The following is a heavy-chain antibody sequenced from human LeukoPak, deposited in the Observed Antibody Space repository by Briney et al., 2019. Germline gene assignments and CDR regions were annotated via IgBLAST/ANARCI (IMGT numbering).Heavy chain of an antibody. CDR2: IIPILGIA. Sequence: SVKVSCKASGGTFSSYAISWVRQAPGQGLEWMGRIIPILGIANYAQKLQGRVTITADKSTSTAYMELSSLRSEDTAVYYCARVWPPVDCSSTSCYDGWFDPWGQGTLVTVSS. D-gene: IGHD2-2*01. V-gene: IGHV1-69*04. CDR3: ARVWPPVDCSSTSCYDGWFDP. CDR1: GGTFSSYA. J-gene: IGHJ5*02.